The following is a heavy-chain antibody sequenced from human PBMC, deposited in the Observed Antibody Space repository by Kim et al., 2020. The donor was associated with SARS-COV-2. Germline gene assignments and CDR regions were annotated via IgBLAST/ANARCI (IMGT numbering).Heavy chain of an antibody. J-gene: IGHJ4*02. CDR1: GLIFSNYS. V-gene: IGHV3-21*06. CDR3: ARDQGDYDILTGMSPTGYFDY. Sequence: GGSLRLSCAASGLIFSNYSMNWVRQAPGKGLEWVSCISSSSSYIYYADSVKGRFTISRDNAKNSLYLQMNSLRAEDTAVYYCARDQGDYDILTGMSPTGYFDYWGQGILVTVSS. CDR2: ISSSSSYI. D-gene: IGHD3-9*01.